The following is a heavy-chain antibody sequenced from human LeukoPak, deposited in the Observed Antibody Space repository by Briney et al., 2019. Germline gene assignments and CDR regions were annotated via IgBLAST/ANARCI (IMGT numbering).Heavy chain of an antibody. CDR2: INHSGST. CDR1: GGSFSGYY. CDR3: ARGLTHYYDSSGYYDY. V-gene: IGHV4-34*01. Sequence: SETLSLTCAVYGGSFSGYYWSWIRQPPGKGLEWIGEINHSGSTNYTPSLKSRVTISLDTSKNQFSLKLSSVTAADTAVYYCARGLTHYYDSSGYYDYWGQGTLVTVSS. D-gene: IGHD3-22*01. J-gene: IGHJ4*02.